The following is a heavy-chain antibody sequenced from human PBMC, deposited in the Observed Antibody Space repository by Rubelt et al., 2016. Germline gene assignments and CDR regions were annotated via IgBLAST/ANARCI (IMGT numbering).Heavy chain of an antibody. V-gene: IGHV3-9*01. CDR3: AKEIDPPDDYNLAYVHGMDS. Sequence: EVELVESGGGLVQPGGSLRLSCAASGFTFDDYAMHWVRQAPGKGLEWVSGINWTGGIIGCADSGKGRFTSSRDTAKNSRDLQMHSLRADDTALYYCAKEIDPPDDYNLAYVHGMDSWGQGTLVTVSS. CDR2: INWTGGII. J-gene: IGHJ4*02. D-gene: IGHD5-24*01. CDR1: GFTFDDYA.